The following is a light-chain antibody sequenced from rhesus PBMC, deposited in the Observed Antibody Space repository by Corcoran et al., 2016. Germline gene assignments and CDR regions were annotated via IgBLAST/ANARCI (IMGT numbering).Light chain of an antibody. CDR1: QSLLHSNGNTY. Sequence: DIVMTQTPLSLPVTPGEPASISCRSSQSLLHSNGNTYLYWYLQKPGQSPQLLIYLVSTRASGVPDRFSCRGSGTDFTLKISRVEAEDVGVYYCMQVIQLPRTFGQGTKVEIK. CDR3: MQVIQLPRT. J-gene: IGKJ1*01. CDR2: LVS. V-gene: IGKV2-91*01.